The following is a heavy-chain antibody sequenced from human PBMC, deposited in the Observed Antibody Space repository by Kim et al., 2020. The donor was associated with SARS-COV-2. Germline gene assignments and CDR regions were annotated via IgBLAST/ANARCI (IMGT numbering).Heavy chain of an antibody. CDR1: GYSFTSYW. J-gene: IGHJ4*02. V-gene: IGHV5-51*01. CDR2: IYPGDSDT. D-gene: IGHD6-13*01. Sequence: GESLKISCKGSGYSFTSYWIGWVRQMPGKGLEWMGIIYPGDSDTRYSPSFQGQVTISADKSISTAYLQWSSLKASDTAMYYCARRRFEIAAAGTKAGFDYWGQGTLVTVSS. CDR3: ARRRFEIAAAGTKAGFDY.